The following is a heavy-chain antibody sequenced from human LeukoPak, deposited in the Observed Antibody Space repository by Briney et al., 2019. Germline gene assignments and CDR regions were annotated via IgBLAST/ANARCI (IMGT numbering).Heavy chain of an antibody. CDR1: GGSISSPGYY. D-gene: IGHD5-18*01. CDR3: ARDTHLGY. J-gene: IGHJ4*02. CDR2: IYYNGNT. V-gene: IGHV4-39*01. Sequence: PAETLSLTCTVSGGSISSPGYYWGWIRQPPGKGLEWIRSIYYNGNTYHNPSLKSRVTMSVDTFRNQFSLKLSSVTAADAAVYYCARDTHLGYWGQGTLVTVS.